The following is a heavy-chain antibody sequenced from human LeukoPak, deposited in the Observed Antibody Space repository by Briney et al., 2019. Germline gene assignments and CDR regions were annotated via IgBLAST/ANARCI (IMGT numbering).Heavy chain of an antibody. V-gene: IGHV1-18*01. CDR3: ARAGATLTRLFDF. Sequence: ASVKVSCKASGYTFTDYGVSWVRQAPGQGLEWMGWISGSNVNTNYEQKVQGRVTMTTDTSTSTAYMELGSLRSDDTAVYCCARAGATLTRLFDFWGQGTLVTVSS. D-gene: IGHD4-11*01. CDR1: GYTFTDYG. CDR2: ISGSNVNT. J-gene: IGHJ4*02.